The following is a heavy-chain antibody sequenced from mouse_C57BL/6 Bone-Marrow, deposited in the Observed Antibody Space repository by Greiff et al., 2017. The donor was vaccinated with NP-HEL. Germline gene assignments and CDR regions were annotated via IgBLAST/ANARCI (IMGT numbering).Heavy chain of an antibody. CDR1: GFNIKNTY. Sequence: VQLKESVAELVRPGASVKLSCTASGFNIKNTYMHWVKQRPEQGLEWIGRIDPANGNTKYAPKFPGKATITADTSSNTAYLQLSSLTSEDTAIYYCARDFITTVVAEYYFDYWGQGTTLTVSS. J-gene: IGHJ2*01. D-gene: IGHD1-1*01. V-gene: IGHV14-3*01. CDR2: IDPANGNT. CDR3: ARDFITTVVAEYYFDY.